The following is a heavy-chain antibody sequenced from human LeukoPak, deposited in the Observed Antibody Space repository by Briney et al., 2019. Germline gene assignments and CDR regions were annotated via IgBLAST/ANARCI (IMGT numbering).Heavy chain of an antibody. V-gene: IGHV1-2*02. CDR3: ARAYGGPKQYFQH. CDR1: GYNFTGYY. CDR2: INPNSGGT. Sequence: ASVKVSCKASGYNFTGYYMHWVRQAPGQGLEWMGWINPNSGGTNYAQKFQGRVTMTRDTSISTAYMELSRLRSDDTAVYYCARAYGGPKQYFQHWGQGPLVTVSS. J-gene: IGHJ1*01. D-gene: IGHD4/OR15-4a*01.